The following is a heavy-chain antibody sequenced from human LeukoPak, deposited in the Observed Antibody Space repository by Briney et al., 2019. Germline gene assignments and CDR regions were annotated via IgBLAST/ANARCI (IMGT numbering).Heavy chain of an antibody. CDR3: VGGYDY. CDR2: SRNKENRYST. D-gene: IGHD2-15*01. J-gene: IGHJ4*02. CDR1: GFSFSVYY. V-gene: IGHV3-72*01. Sequence: GGSLRLSCAASGFSFSVYYMAWVRQAPGKGREWVGLSRNKENRYSTEYGASVKGRVTISRDDSKNLMYLEMKRLKSEDTAVYYCVGGYDYWGQGTLVTVSS.